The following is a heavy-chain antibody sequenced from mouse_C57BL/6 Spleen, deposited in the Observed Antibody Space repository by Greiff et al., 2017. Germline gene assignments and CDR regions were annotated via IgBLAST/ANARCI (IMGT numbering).Heavy chain of an antibody. CDR2: ISYDGSN. V-gene: IGHV3-6*01. J-gene: IGHJ2*01. Sequence: EVQLQESGPGLVKPSQSLSLTCSVTGYSITSGYYWNWIRQFPGNKLEWMGYISYDGSNNYNPSLKNRISITRDTSKNQFFLKLNSVTTEDTATYYCARWLLTLYYFDYWGQGTTLTVSS. CDR3: ARWLLTLYYFDY. D-gene: IGHD2-3*01. CDR1: GYSITSGYY.